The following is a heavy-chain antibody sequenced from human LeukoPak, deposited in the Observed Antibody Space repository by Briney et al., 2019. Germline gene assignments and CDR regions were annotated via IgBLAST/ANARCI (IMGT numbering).Heavy chain of an antibody. D-gene: IGHD6-19*01. J-gene: IGHJ4*02. CDR3: AKVHSSGWYYFDY. CDR2: ISWNSGSI. CDR1: GFTFDDYA. V-gene: IGHV3-9*01. Sequence: PGRSLRLSCAASGFTFDDYAMHRVRHAPGKGLEWVSGISWNSGSIGYADSVKGRFTISRDNAKNSLYLQMNSLRAEDTALYYCAKVHSSGWYYFDYWGQGTLVTVSS.